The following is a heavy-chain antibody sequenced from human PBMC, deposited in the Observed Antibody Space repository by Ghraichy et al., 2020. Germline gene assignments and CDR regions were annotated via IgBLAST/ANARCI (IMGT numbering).Heavy chain of an antibody. CDR2: INSDGRSA. J-gene: IGHJ3*02. V-gene: IGHV3-74*01. CDR1: GFTFSGPW. CDR3: TRDNSGGAFDI. D-gene: IGHD4-23*01. Sequence: GGSLRLSCVASGFTFSGPWMHWVRQAPGKGLVWVSQINSDGRSATYADSVKGRFTISRDNAKNTLYLQMNSLRAEDTAVYYCTRDNSGGAFDIWGQGTMVTVSS.